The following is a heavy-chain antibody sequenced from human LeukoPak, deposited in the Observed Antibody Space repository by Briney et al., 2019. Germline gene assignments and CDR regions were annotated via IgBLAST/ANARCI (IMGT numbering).Heavy chain of an antibody. D-gene: IGHD3-22*01. CDR3: AGNYYDSSGYPYYFDY. Sequence: SVKVSCKASGYTFTSYYMHWVRQAPGQGLEWMGGIIPIFGTANYAQKFQGRVTITADKSTSTAYMELSSLRSEDTAVYYCAGNYYDSSGYPYYFDYWGQGTLVTVSS. J-gene: IGHJ4*02. CDR1: GYTFTSYY. V-gene: IGHV1-69*06. CDR2: IIPIFGTA.